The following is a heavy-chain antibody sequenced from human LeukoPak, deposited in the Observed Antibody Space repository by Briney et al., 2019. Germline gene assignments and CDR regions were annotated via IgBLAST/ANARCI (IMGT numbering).Heavy chain of an antibody. CDR2: ISGDGGST. J-gene: IGHJ3*02. D-gene: IGHD5-24*01. CDR1: GFTFDDYA. V-gene: IGHV3-43*02. Sequence: GGSLRLSCAASGFTFDDYAMHWVRQAPGKGLEWVSLISGDGGSTYYADSVKGRFTISRDNSKNSLYLQMNSLRTEDTALYYCAKDMGYSQGRGAFDIGAKGQWSPSLQ. CDR3: AKDMGYSQGRGAFD.